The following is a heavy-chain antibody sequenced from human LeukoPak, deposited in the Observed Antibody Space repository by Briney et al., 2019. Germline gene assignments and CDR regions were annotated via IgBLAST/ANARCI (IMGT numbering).Heavy chain of an antibody. J-gene: IGHJ3*02. V-gene: IGHV4-61*01. CDR3: ARGGLWFGRAHDAFDI. D-gene: IGHD3-10*01. CDR1: GYSISSGYY. Sequence: PSETLSLTCAVSGYSISSGYYWSWIRQPPGKGLEWIGYIYYSGSTNYNPSLKSRVTISVDTSKNQFSLKLSSVTAADTAVYYCARGGLWFGRAHDAFDIWGQGTMVTVSS. CDR2: IYYSGST.